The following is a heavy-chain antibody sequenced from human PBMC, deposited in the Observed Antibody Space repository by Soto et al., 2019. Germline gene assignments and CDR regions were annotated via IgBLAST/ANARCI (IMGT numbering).Heavy chain of an antibody. D-gene: IGHD2-21*02. J-gene: IGHJ4*02. CDR2: IYYSGST. Sequence: SETLSLTCTVSGVSISSSSYYWVLIRQPPGKGLEWIGSIYYSGSTYYNPSLKSRVTISVDTSKNQFSLKLSSVTAADTAVYFCATGGNGDCLVGYFDSWGQGTLVTVSS. V-gene: IGHV4-39*01. CDR1: GVSISSSSYY. CDR3: ATGGNGDCLVGYFDS.